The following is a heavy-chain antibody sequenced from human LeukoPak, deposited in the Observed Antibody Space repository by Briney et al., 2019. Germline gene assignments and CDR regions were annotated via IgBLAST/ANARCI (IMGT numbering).Heavy chain of an antibody. Sequence: SETLSLTCTVSGDSISSNSYYWGWIRQPSGRGLEWIGSIYYSGSAHYNPSLKSRVTISVDTSKNQFSLKLSSATAADTAVYYCARLKSYPYFDYWGQGALATVSS. D-gene: IGHD3-16*02. CDR1: GDSISSNSYY. V-gene: IGHV4-39*01. CDR2: IYYSGSA. J-gene: IGHJ4*02. CDR3: ARLKSYPYFDY.